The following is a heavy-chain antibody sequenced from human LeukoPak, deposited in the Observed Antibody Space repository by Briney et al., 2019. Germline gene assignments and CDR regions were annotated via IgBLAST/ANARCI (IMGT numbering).Heavy chain of an antibody. Sequence: GGSLRLSCAASGFPFSSYAMHWVRQAPGKGLEWVAVISYDGSNKYYADSVKGRFTISRDNSKNTLYVQMNSLRAEDTAVYYCARAWGTYRATFDYWGQGTLVTVSS. CDR1: GFPFSSYA. CDR2: ISYDGSNK. V-gene: IGHV3-30*04. D-gene: IGHD3-16*02. CDR3: ARAWGTYRATFDY. J-gene: IGHJ4*02.